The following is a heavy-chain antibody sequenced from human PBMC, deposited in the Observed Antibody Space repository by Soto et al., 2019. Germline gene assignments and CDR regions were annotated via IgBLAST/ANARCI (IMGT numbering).Heavy chain of an antibody. CDR3: TRDRSGTMLF. D-gene: IGHD1-7*01. J-gene: IGHJ4*02. V-gene: IGHV3-7*01. CDR2: MNKDGSER. CDR1: GFTLGNNW. Sequence: EVQLVESGGGLVQPGGSLGPSCTASGFTLGNNWMSWVRQAPGEGLEWVANMNKDGSERYYVDSVKGRFTISRDNAKNSLYLQVSSLRAEDTAIYYCTRDRSGTMLFWGQGTLVTVSS.